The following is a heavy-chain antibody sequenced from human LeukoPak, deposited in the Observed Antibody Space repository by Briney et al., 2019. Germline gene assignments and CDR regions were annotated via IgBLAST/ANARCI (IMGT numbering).Heavy chain of an antibody. CDR3: ARHECSGGSCSFDY. CDR1: GASISGSY. V-gene: IGHV4-59*08. CDR2: IYYSGTT. D-gene: IGHD2-15*01. Sequence: SETLSLTCTVSGASISGSYWNWIRQSPGKGLEWIGQIYYSGTTNYKNPSLKSRVTISVDTSKNQFSLKLSSVTAADTAVYYCARHECSGGSCSFDYWGQGTLVTVSS. J-gene: IGHJ4*02.